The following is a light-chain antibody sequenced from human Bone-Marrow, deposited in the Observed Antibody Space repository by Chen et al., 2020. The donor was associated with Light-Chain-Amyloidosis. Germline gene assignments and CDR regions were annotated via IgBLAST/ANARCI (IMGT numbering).Light chain of an antibody. V-gene: IGLV3-25*03. CDR3: QSADSSGSYEVI. J-gene: IGLJ2*01. CDR2: RDT. CDR1: DLPTKY. Sequence: SYELTQPPSVSVSPGQTARITCSGDDLPTKYPYWYQQKPGQAPVLVIHRDTERPSGISERFTGSRSGTTAALTYSGVQAEDEADYHCQSADSSGSYEVIFGGGTNLTVL.